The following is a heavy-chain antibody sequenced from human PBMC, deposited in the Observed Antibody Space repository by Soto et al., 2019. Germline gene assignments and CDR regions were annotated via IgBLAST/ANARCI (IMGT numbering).Heavy chain of an antibody. CDR1: GGSISSSNW. J-gene: IGHJ4*02. V-gene: IGHV4-4*02. CDR3: ASMEYSSSSGEY. D-gene: IGHD6-6*01. Sequence: SETLSLTCAVSGGSISSSNWWSWVRQPPGKGLEWIGEIYHSGSTNYNPSLKSRVTISVDKSKNQFSLKLSSVTAADTAVYYCASMEYSSSSGEYWGQGTLVTSPQ. CDR2: IYHSGST.